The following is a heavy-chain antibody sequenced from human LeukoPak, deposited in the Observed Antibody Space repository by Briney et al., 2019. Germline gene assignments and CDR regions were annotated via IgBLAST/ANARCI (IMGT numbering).Heavy chain of an antibody. Sequence: AGGSLRLSCSASGFSFGSYAMHWVRQAPGKGLEYVSAISGNGGTTYYADSVKGRFTISRDNSKNTLYLQMSSLRAEDTAVYYCVKDLKKAAEYYFDYWGQGTLVTVSS. V-gene: IGHV3-64D*06. CDR3: VKDLKKAAEYYFDY. D-gene: IGHD2-15*01. CDR1: GFSFGSYA. J-gene: IGHJ4*02. CDR2: ISGNGGTT.